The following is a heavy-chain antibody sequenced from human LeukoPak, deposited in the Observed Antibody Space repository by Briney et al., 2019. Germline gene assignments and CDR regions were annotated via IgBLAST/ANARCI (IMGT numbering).Heavy chain of an antibody. CDR3: VRVRDNACDY. CDR2: LRGDTGDT. D-gene: IGHD1-1*01. J-gene: IGHJ4*02. CDR1: AYMVSEYY. V-gene: IGHV1-2*02. Sequence: ASVTVSCKTSAYMVSEYYMHWVPQAPGQGLEWMGWLRGDTGDTDSPQKFKGRLTMTRDTATNTAYMQLSRLTYDDTAMYFCVRVRDNACDYWGQGTLVTVSS.